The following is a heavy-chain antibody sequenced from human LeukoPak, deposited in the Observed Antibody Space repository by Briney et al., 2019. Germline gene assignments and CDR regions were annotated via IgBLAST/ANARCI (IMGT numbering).Heavy chain of an antibody. V-gene: IGHV3-21*01. J-gene: IGHJ3*02. CDR3: ARVGSSGYYFDDAFDI. CDR2: ISSSSSYI. D-gene: IGHD3-22*01. CDR1: GFTFSSYS. Sequence: GGSLRLSCAASGFTFSSYSMNWVRQAPGKGLEWVSSISSSSSYIYYADSVKGRFTISRDNANNSLYLQMHSLRAEDTAVYYCARVGSSGYYFDDAFDIWGQGTMVTVSS.